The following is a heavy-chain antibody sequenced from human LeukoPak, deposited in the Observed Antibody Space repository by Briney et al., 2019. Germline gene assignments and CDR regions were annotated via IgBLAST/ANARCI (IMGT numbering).Heavy chain of an antibody. CDR1: GYTFTGYY. CDR2: ISPTSGGT. J-gene: IGHJ4*02. V-gene: IGHV1-2*04. D-gene: IGHD6-19*01. Sequence: ASVKVSCKASGYTFTGYYMHWVRQAAGQGLEWMGWISPTSGGTKYAQKFQRWVTMTRDTSISTAYMELSRLRSNDTAVYYCATGSGWYSPNYWGQGTLLTVSS. CDR3: ATGSGWYSPNY.